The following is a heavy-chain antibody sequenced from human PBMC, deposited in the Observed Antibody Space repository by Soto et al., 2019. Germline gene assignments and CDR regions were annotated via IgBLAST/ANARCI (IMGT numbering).Heavy chain of an antibody. Sequence: SETLSLTCTVSGGSISSYYWSWIRQPPGKGLEWIGYIYYSGSTNYNPSLKSRVTISVDTSKNQFSLKLSSVTAADTAVYYCARDVGYGGYYYYYYMDVWGKGTTVTVSS. CDR1: GGSISSYY. CDR3: ARDVGYGGYYYYYYMDV. D-gene: IGHD5-12*01. V-gene: IGHV4-59*01. CDR2: IYYSGST. J-gene: IGHJ6*03.